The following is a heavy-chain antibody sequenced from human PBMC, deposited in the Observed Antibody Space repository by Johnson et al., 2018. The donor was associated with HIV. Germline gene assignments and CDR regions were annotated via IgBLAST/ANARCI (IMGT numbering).Heavy chain of an antibody. V-gene: IGHV3-66*01. D-gene: IGHD4-11*01. CDR2: VYSGGTT. J-gene: IGHJ3*01. CDR1: GFTVSSNY. Sequence: VQLVESGGGVVQPGGSLRLSCAASGFTVSSNYMSWVRQAPGKGLESVSVVYSGGTTHYADSVKGRSTISRDNSKNTLYLQMNSLKTEDTAVYYCSTDVTDTVTTYYNAFDVWGQGTMVTVSS. CDR3: STDVTDTVTTYYNAFDV.